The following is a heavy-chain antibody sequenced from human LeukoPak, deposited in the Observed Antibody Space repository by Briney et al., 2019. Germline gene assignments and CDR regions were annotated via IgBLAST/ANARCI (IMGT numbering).Heavy chain of an antibody. CDR2: IYSGGST. J-gene: IGHJ4*02. Sequence: RGSLRLSCAASGFIVSNNYMSWVRQAPGKGLEWVAVIYSGGSTDYADSVRGRFTISRDNSKSTLYLQMNSLRAEDTAVYYCARHRDGFLDYWGQGTLVTVSS. D-gene: IGHD5-24*01. CDR1: GFIVSNNY. CDR3: ARHRDGFLDY. V-gene: IGHV3-53*01.